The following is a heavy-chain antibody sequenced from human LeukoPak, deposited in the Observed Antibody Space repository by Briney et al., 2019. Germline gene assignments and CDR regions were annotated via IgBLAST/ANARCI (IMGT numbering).Heavy chain of an antibody. D-gene: IGHD3-22*01. Sequence: SETLSLTCTVSGDSVISGDYRWTWIRQPPGKGLEWIGYTYSTGSTYFNPSLKRRVAISIDTSKNQFSLQLTSVTVADTAVYYCARVQKSSSGYYYLADSWGPGALVPVSS. V-gene: IGHV4-30-4*01. J-gene: IGHJ4*02. CDR3: ARVQKSSSGYYYLADS. CDR2: TYSTGST. CDR1: GDSVISGDYR.